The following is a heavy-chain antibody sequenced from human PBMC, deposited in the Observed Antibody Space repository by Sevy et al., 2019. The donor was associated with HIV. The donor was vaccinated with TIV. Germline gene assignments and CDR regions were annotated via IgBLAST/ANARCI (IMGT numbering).Heavy chain of an antibody. D-gene: IGHD1-26*01. CDR1: GGSISSGGYY. CDR3: ARTKGGYWGDYYYYYMDV. CDR2: IYYSGST. V-gene: IGHV4-31*03. J-gene: IGHJ6*03. Sequence: TPALTCTVSGGSISSGGYYWSWIRQHPGKGLEWIGYIYYSGSTYYNPSLKSRVTISVDTSKNQFSLKLISVTAADTAVYYCARTKGGYWGDYYYYYMDVWGKGTTVTVSS.